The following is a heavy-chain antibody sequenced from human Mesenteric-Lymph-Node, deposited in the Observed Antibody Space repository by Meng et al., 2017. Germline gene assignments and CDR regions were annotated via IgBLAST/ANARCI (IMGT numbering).Heavy chain of an antibody. D-gene: IGHD1-26*01. CDR1: GFTFDDYA. J-gene: IGHJ3*02. Sequence: SLKISCAASGFTFDDYAMHWVRQAPGKGLEWVSGISWNSGSIGYADSVKGRFTISRDNAKNSLYLQMNSLRAEDTALYYCAKIRVGATLSIDAFDIWGQGTMVTVSS. CDR2: ISWNSGSI. V-gene: IGHV3-9*01. CDR3: AKIRVGATLSIDAFDI.